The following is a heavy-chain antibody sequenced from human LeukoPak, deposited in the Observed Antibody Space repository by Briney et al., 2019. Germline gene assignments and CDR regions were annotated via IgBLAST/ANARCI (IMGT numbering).Heavy chain of an antibody. CDR2: ISGSSSII. D-gene: IGHD3-9*01. CDR3: ARTNNILTGYSTQFHFDF. V-gene: IGHV3-11*01. Sequence: PGGSLRLSCAASGFTFSDYYMGWIRQAPGKGLEWLSYISGSSSIISYGDSVKGRFTISRDNAKNSLYLHMNSLRAEDTAVYYCARTNNILTGYSTQFHFDFWGQGILVTVSS. J-gene: IGHJ4*02. CDR1: GFTFSDYY.